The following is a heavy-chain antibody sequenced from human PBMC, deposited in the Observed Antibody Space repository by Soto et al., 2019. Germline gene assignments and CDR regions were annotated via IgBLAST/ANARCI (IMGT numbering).Heavy chain of an antibody. CDR2: INHSGST. J-gene: IGHJ4*01. D-gene: IGHD2-2*01. CDR1: GGSISSSGYY. V-gene: IGHV4-39*07. CDR3: ARAVVPAAMRIAAAGTIDY. Sequence: SETLSLTCTVSGGSISSSGYYWSWIRQPPGKGLEWIGEINHSGSTNYNPSLKSRVTISVDTSKNQFSLKLSSVTAADTAVYYCARAVVPAAMRIAAAGTIDYWGHGTLVTVSS.